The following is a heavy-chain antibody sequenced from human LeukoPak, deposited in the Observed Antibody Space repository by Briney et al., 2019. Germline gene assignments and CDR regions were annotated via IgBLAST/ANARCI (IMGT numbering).Heavy chain of an antibody. D-gene: IGHD2-15*01. Sequence: PGGSLRLSCAASGFTFSSYAMHWVRQAPGKGLEWVAVISYDGSNKYYADSVKGRFTISRDNSKNTLYLQMNSLRAEDTAVYYCARDGLYCSGGSCYSNWFDPWGQGTLVTVSS. CDR1: GFTFSSYA. CDR2: ISYDGSNK. J-gene: IGHJ5*02. V-gene: IGHV3-30-3*01. CDR3: ARDGLYCSGGSCYSNWFDP.